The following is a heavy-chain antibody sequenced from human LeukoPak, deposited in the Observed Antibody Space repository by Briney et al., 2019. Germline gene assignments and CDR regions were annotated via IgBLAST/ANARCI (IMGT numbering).Heavy chain of an antibody. Sequence: PGGSLRLSCAASGFTFSSYSMNWVRQAPGKGLEWVSYISSSSSTIYYADSVKGRFTISRDNSKNTLYLQMNSLRAEDTAVYYCARDSSGPLYWGQGTLVTVSS. V-gene: IGHV3-48*01. CDR2: ISSSSSTI. D-gene: IGHD6-19*01. CDR1: GFTFSSYS. CDR3: ARDSSGPLY. J-gene: IGHJ4*02.